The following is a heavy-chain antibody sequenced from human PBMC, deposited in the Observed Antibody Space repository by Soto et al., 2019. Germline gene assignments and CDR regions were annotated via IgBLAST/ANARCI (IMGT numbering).Heavy chain of an antibody. J-gene: IGHJ2*01. CDR2: IGVPGDT. D-gene: IGHD6-13*01. V-gene: IGHV3-13*04. CDR1: GFTFSSYD. Sequence: EVQLVESGGGLVQPGGSLRLSCAASGFTFSSYDMHWVRQPTGKGLEWVSAIGVPGDTYYSDSVKGRFTISRENAKNSLYLQMNSLKAGDTAVYYCAREVPLTSAAGTPHYGWYFDLWGRGTLVTVSS. CDR3: AREVPLTSAAGTPHYGWYFDL.